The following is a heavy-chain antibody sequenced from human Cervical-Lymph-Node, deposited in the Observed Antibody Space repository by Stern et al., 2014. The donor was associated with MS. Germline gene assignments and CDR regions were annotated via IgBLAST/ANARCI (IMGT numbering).Heavy chain of an antibody. CDR3: AHRRAIRADAFDI. Sequence: QITLKESGPTLVKPTQTLTLTCGFSGFSLSSNGMGVGWFRQPPGKALEWLALHYWDDAKLYNPSLKSRLTITKDTAVSENQVVLTVTNMDPLDTATYYCAHRRAIRADAFDIWGQGTVVAVSS. CDR1: GFSLSSNGMG. J-gene: IGHJ3*02. CDR2: HYWDDAK. D-gene: IGHD2-2*02. V-gene: IGHV2-5*02.